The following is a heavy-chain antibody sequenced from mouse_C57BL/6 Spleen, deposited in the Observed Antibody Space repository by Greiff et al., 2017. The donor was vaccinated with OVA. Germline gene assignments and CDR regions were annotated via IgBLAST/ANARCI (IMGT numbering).Heavy chain of an antibody. D-gene: IGHD2-4*01. CDR3: ARNFRSYDYDVGYAMDY. J-gene: IGHJ4*01. Sequence: VQRVESGPGLVQPSQSLSITCTVSGFSLTSYGVHWVRQSPGKGLEWLGVIWSGGSTDYNAAFISRLSISKDNSKSQVFFKMNSLQADDTAIYYCARNFRSYDYDVGYAMDYWGQGTSVTVSS. V-gene: IGHV2-2*01. CDR2: IWSGGST. CDR1: GFSLTSYG.